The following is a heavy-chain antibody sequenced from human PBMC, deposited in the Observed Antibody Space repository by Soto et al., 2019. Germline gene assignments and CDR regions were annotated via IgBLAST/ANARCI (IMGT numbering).Heavy chain of an antibody. CDR3: AKDGPRGGNNPYWYFDL. V-gene: IGHV3-23*01. D-gene: IGHD2-15*01. CDR2: ISGSGGST. J-gene: IGHJ2*01. CDR1: GFTFSSYA. Sequence: GGSLRLSCAASGFTFSSYAMSWVRQAPGKGLEWVSAISGSGGSTYYADSVKGRFTISRDNSKNTLYLQMNSLRAEDTAVYYCAKDGPRGGNNPYWYFDLWGRGTLVTVSS.